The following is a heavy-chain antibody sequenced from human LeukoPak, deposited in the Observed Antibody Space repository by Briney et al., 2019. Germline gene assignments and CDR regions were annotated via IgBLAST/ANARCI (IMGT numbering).Heavy chain of an antibody. J-gene: IGHJ5*02. CDR2: INHSGST. CDR3: ARRKYSSGWANRKNNWFDP. Sequence: SETLSLTCAVYGGSFSGYYWSWIRQPPGKGLEWSGEINHSGSTNYNPSLKSRVTISVDTSKNQFSLKLSSVTAADTAVYYCARRKYSSGWANRKNNWFDPWGQGTLVTVSS. CDR1: GGSFSGYY. V-gene: IGHV4-34*01. D-gene: IGHD6-19*01.